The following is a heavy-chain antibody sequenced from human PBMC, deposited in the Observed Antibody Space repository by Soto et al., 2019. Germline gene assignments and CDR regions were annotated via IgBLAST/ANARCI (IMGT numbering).Heavy chain of an antibody. J-gene: IGHJ4*02. D-gene: IGHD2-15*01. Sequence: EVQLVESGGGLVQPGGSLRLSCAASGFTFSSYSMNWVRQAPGKGLEWVSYISSSSSTIYYADSVKGRFTISRDNAKNSLSLQMHSLRAEDTAVYYCAREMAALNYFDSWGQGTLVTVSS. CDR1: GFTFSSYS. V-gene: IGHV3-48*01. CDR2: ISSSSSTI. CDR3: AREMAALNYFDS.